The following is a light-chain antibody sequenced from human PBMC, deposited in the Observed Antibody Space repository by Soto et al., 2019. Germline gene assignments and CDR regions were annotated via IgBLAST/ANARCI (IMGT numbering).Light chain of an antibody. V-gene: IGKV2-30*01. CDR3: ARDPQWPGM. Sequence: DVVMTQSPLSLPVTLGQPASISCRSSQSLVFSDGNTYLHWFQQRPGQSPRRLIYKVSNRDSGVPDRFTGSVSGTDSTLIISSVEAEDAGVYYCARDPQWPGMFGQGTKVEIK. CDR1: QSLVFSDGNTY. J-gene: IGKJ1*01. CDR2: KVS.